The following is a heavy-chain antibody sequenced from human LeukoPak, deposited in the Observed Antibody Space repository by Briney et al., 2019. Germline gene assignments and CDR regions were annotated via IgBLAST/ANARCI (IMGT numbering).Heavy chain of an antibody. D-gene: IGHD4-17*01. J-gene: IGHJ2*01. CDR3: ARDGIYGDYEVWYNWYFDL. V-gene: IGHV3-21*01. CDR1: GFIFSSHG. CDR2: ISSSSSYI. Sequence: GGSLRLSCAASGFIFSSHGMNWVRQAPGKGLEWVSSISSSSSYIYYADSVKGRFTISRDNAKNSLYLQMNSLRAEDTAVYYCARDGIYGDYEVWYNWYFDLWGRGTLVTVSS.